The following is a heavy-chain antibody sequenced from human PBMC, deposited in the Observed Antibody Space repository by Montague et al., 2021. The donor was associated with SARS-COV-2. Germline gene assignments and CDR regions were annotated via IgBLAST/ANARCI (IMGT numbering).Heavy chain of an antibody. CDR3: ARHDNSGTYPMDV. CDR2: IFHSGST. J-gene: IGHJ6*02. V-gene: IGHV4-39*01. Sequence: SETRSLTCTVSGGSITDINYYWGWIRQPPGKGLKWIGNIFHSGSTYYNPSLMRRVTISVDTSRNEFSLKVNSVTAADTAVYYCARHDNSGTYPMDVWGQGTTVTVSS. CDR1: GGSITDINYY. D-gene: IGHD3-10*01.